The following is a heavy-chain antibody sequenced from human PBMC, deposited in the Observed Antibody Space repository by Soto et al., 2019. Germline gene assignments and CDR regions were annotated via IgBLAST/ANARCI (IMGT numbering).Heavy chain of an antibody. J-gene: IGHJ3*02. Sequence: TGGSLRLSCAASGFTVSSNYMSWVRQAPGKGLEWASVIYSGGSTYYADSVKGRFTISRHNSKNTLYLQMSSLRAEDTAVYYCARDRPTAVTAFGAFDIWGQGTMVTVSS. CDR2: IYSGGST. D-gene: IGHD2-21*02. CDR3: ARDRPTAVTAFGAFDI. CDR1: GFTVSSNY. V-gene: IGHV3-53*04.